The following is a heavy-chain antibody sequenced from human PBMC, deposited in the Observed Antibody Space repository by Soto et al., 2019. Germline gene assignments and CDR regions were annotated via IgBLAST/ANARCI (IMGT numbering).Heavy chain of an antibody. D-gene: IGHD1-7*01. CDR1: GFTFSSYG. CDR2: ISYDGSNK. J-gene: IGHJ6*03. CDR3: AKQLRPLTGTTEYYYMDV. Sequence: GGSLRLSCAASGFTFSSYGMHWVRQAPGKGLEWVAVISYDGSNKYYADSVKGRFTISRDNSKNTLYLQMNSLRAEDTAVYYCAKQLRPLTGTTEYYYMDVWGKGTTVTVSS. V-gene: IGHV3-30*18.